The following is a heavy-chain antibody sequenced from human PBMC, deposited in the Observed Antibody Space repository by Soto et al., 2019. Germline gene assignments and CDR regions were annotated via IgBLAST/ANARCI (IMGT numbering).Heavy chain of an antibody. CDR1: GYTFTSYD. CDR3: ARRGSSSGGRVY. J-gene: IGHJ4*02. CDR2: INAGNGNT. Sequence: ASVKVSCKASGYTFTSYDMHWVRQAPGQRLEWMGWINAGNGNTKYSQKFQGRVTITRDTSASTAYMELSSLRSEDTAVYYCARRGSSSGGRVYWGQGTLVTVSS. D-gene: IGHD6-6*01. V-gene: IGHV1-3*01.